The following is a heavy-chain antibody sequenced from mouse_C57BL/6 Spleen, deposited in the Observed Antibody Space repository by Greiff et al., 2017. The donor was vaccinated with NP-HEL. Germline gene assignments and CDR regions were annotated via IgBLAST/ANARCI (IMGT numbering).Heavy chain of an antibody. CDR2: INPNNGGT. D-gene: IGHD4-1*01. V-gene: IGHV1-26*01. Sequence: VQLQQSGPELVKPGASVKISCKASGYTFTDYNMNWVKQSHGKSLEWIGDINPNNGGTSYNQKFKGKDTLTVDKAASTAYMELLSLTSEDSSVDYCALTGTGAWFAYWGQGTLVTVSA. J-gene: IGHJ3*01. CDR1: GYTFTDYN. CDR3: ALTGTGAWFAY.